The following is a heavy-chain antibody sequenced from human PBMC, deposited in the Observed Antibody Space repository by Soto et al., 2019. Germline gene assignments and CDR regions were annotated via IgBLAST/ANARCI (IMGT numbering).Heavy chain of an antibody. Sequence: QVQLVESGGGVVQPGRSLRLSCAASGFTFSSYGMHWVRQAPGKGLEWVAVIWYDGSNKYYADSVKGRFTISRDNSKNTLYLQMNSLRAEDTAVYYCARDRVIAVAGGMDVWGQGTTVTVSS. D-gene: IGHD6-19*01. CDR3: ARDRVIAVAGGMDV. J-gene: IGHJ6*02. V-gene: IGHV3-33*01. CDR1: GFTFSSYG. CDR2: IWYDGSNK.